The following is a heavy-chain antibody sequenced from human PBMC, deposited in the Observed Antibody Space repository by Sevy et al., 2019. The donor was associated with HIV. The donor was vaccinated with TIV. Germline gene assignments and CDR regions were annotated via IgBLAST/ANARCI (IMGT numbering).Heavy chain of an antibody. CDR3: ARPGRAAAGRFDY. D-gene: IGHD6-13*01. J-gene: IGHJ4*02. CDR1: GGSISSSSYY. CDR2: IYYSGST. Sequence: LLQLPETLSLTCTVSGGSISSSSYYWGWIRQPPGKGLEWIGSIYYSGSTYYNPSLKSRVTISVDTSKNQFSLKLSSVTAADTAVYYCARPGRAAAGRFDYWGQGTLVTVSS. V-gene: IGHV4-39*01.